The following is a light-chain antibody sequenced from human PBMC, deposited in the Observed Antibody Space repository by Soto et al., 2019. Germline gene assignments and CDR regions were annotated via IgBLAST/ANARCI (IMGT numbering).Light chain of an antibody. CDR2: AAS. J-gene: IGKJ4*01. V-gene: IGKV1-12*01. CDR1: QCISSW. CDR3: QQANSFLLLT. Sequence: DIQMTQAPSSVSASVGDIFTITCRASQCISSWLAWYQQKPGKAPKLLIYAASTLQSGVPSRFSGSGSGTDFTLTISSLQPEDFATYYCQQANSFLLLTFGGGTKVDIK.